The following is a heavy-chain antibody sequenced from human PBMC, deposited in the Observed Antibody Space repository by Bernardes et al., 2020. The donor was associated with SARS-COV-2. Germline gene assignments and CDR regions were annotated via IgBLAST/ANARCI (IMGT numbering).Heavy chain of an antibody. CDR1: GFTFRSYS. J-gene: IGHJ4*02. CDR3: ARVGPNSSLRFLEWLLDHYFDY. D-gene: IGHD3-3*01. V-gene: IGHV3-21*01. CDR2: ISSSSSYI. Sequence: GGALRLSCADSGFTFRSYSMNWVRQAPGKGLEGVSSISSSSSYIYYADPVKGRFTISRDNAKNSLYLQMNSLRAEDTAVYYCARVGPNSSLRFLEWLLDHYFDYWGQGTLVTVSS.